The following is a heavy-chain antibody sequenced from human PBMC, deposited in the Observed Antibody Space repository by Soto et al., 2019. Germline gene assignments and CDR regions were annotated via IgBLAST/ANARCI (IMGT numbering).Heavy chain of an antibody. CDR1: GYSFTAYG. V-gene: IGHV1-18*01. D-gene: IGHD3-3*01. CDR3: ARDAPPPELRFLEWHNYDYNGMDV. J-gene: IGHJ6*02. Sequence: QVQVVQSGDEVKETGASVRVSCKTSGYSFTAYGISWVRQAPGQGLEWMGWISCYNGKTKYAQKVQGRVTMTTDNSTSTAYMEVRSLRSDATAIYYCARDAPPPELRFLEWHNYDYNGMDVWGQGTTVTVSS. CDR2: ISCYNGKT.